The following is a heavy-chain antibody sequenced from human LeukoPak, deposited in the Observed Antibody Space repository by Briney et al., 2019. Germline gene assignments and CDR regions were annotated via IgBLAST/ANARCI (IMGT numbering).Heavy chain of an antibody. CDR2: IIPIFGTA. CDR3: ARHYYDSSGYHGPHDAFDI. Sequence: SVKVSCKASGGTFSSYAISWVRQAPGQGLEWMGGIIPIFGTANYAQKFQGRVTITADESTSTAYMELSSLRSEDTAVYYCARHYYDSSGYHGPHDAFDIWGQGTMVTVSS. CDR1: GGTFSSYA. V-gene: IGHV1-69*13. D-gene: IGHD3-22*01. J-gene: IGHJ3*02.